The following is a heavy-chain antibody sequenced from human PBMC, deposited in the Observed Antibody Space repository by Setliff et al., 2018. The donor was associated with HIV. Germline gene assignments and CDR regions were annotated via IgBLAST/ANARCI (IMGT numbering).Heavy chain of an antibody. CDR2: INGGTTT. CDR3: ARDDSNYRQHGMDV. V-gene: IGHV3-66*01. Sequence: GGSLRLSCVASGITVSGIYMTWVRQAPGKGLEWVSVINGGTTTYYADSVKGRFTISRDNSKNILYLQMNSLRAEDTAVYYCARDDSNYRQHGMDVWGQGTTVTVSS. J-gene: IGHJ6*02. CDR1: GITVSGIY. D-gene: IGHD4-4*01.